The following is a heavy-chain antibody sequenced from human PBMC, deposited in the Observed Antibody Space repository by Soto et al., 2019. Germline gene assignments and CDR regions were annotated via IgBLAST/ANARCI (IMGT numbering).Heavy chain of an antibody. V-gene: IGHV3-21*01. J-gene: IGHJ4*02. CDR2: ISSSSSYI. CDR1: GFTFSSYS. Sequence: GGSLRLSCAASGFTFSSYSMNWVRQAPGKGLEWVSSISSSSSYIYYADSVKGRFTISRDNAKNSLYLQMNSLRAEDTAVYYCERDIVVVVAATLLDYWGQGTLVTVYS. D-gene: IGHD2-15*01. CDR3: ERDIVVVVAATLLDY.